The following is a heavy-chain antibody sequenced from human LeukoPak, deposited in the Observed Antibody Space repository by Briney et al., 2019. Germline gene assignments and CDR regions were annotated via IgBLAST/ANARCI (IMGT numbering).Heavy chain of an antibody. CDR1: GFTVSSNY. V-gene: IGHV3-66*01. D-gene: IGHD6-19*01. Sequence: PGGSLRLSCAASGFTVSSNYMSWVRQAPGKGLEWVSVIYSGGSTYYADSVKGRFTISRDNSKNTLYLQMNSRRAEDTAVYYCARVKGSGWYGGGYFDYWGQGTLVTVSS. CDR2: IYSGGST. J-gene: IGHJ4*02. CDR3: ARVKGSGWYGGGYFDY.